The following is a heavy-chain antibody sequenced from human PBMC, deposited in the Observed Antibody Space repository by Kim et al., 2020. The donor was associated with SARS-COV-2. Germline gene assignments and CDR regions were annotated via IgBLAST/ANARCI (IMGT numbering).Heavy chain of an antibody. CDR3: ARGGALLLWFGSERGAFDI. V-gene: IGHV4-31*02. Sequence: SRVTISVDTSKNQFSLKLSSVTAADTAVYYCARGGALLLWFGSERGAFDIWGQGTMVTVSS. D-gene: IGHD3-10*01. J-gene: IGHJ3*02.